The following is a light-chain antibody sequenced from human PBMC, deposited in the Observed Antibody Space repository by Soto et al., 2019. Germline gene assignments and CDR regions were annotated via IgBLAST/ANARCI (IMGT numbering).Light chain of an antibody. Sequence: QSVLTQPASVSGSPGQSITISCTGTSSDVGGYNYVSWYQQHPGKAPKLMIYDVSNGPSGVSNRFSGSKSGNTASLTISGLQAEDEADYYCSSYTSTYVVFGGGTKLTVL. V-gene: IGLV2-14*01. CDR1: SSDVGGYNY. J-gene: IGLJ2*01. CDR3: SSYTSTYVV. CDR2: DVS.